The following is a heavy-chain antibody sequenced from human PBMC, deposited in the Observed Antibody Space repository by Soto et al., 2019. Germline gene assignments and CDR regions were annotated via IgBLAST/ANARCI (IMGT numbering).Heavy chain of an antibody. V-gene: IGHV1-46*03. CDR1: GYTFTSYY. D-gene: IGHD3-10*01. J-gene: IGHJ4*02. CDR2: INPSGGST. CDR3: ASSGSYRTCDY. Sequence: GASVKVSCKASGYTFTSYYMHWVRQAPGQRLEWMGIINPSGGSTSYAQKFQGRVIMTRDTSTSTVYMELSSLRSEDAAVYYCASSGSYRTCDYWGQGTLVTVSS.